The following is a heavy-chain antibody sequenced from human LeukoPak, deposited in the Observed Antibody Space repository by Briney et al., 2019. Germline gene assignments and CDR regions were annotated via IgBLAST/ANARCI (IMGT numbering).Heavy chain of an antibody. CDR2: ISSSSSYT. CDR3: ASGYSYGLIDY. V-gene: IGHV3-21*01. J-gene: IGHJ4*02. Sequence: AGGSLRLSCAASGFTFSSYSMNWVRQAPGKGLEWVSSISSSSSYTYYADSVKGRFTISRDNAKNSLYLQMNSLRAEDTAVYYCASGYSYGLIDYWGQGTLVTVSS. CDR1: GFTFSSYS. D-gene: IGHD5-18*01.